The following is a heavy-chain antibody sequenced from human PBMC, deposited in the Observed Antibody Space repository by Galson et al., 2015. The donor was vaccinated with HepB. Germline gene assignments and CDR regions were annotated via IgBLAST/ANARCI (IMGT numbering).Heavy chain of an antibody. D-gene: IGHD5-12*01. CDR2: ISVYNGDT. V-gene: IGHV1-18*04. Sequence: SVKVSCKASGYTFTNYGISWVRQAPGQGLEWMGWISVYNGDTNYAQNLQGRVTITTDTSTTTAYMELRSLRSDDTAVYYCARGGLGWSFDLWGRGTLVTVSS. CDR1: GYTFTNYG. CDR3: ARGGLGWSFDL. J-gene: IGHJ2*01.